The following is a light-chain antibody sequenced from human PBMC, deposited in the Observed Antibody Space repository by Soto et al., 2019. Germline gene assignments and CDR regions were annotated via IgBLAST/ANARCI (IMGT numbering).Light chain of an antibody. CDR3: QQYNSLPT. V-gene: IGKV3-15*01. CDR2: GAS. J-gene: IGKJ2*01. Sequence: EIVMTQSPATLSVSPGDRATLSCRASQSVSSNLAWYQQKPGQAPRLLIYGASTRATGIPGRFSGSGSGAEFTLTISSLQSEDFAVYFCQQYNSLPTFGQGTKLEI. CDR1: QSVSSN.